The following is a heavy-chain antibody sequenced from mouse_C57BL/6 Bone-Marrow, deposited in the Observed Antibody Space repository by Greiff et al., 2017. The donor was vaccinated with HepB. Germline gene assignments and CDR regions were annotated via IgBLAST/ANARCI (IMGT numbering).Heavy chain of an antibody. V-gene: IGHV14-4*01. CDR1: GFNIKDDY. CDR3: TGETTFFDY. J-gene: IGHJ2*01. Sequence: VQLQQSGAELVRPGASVKLSCTASGFNIKDDYMHWVKQRPEQGLEWIGWIDPENGDTEYASKFQGKATITSDTSSNTAYLQLSSLTSEDTAVYYCTGETTFFDYSAKAPLSQSPQ. CDR2: IDPENGDT. D-gene: IGHD2-12*01.